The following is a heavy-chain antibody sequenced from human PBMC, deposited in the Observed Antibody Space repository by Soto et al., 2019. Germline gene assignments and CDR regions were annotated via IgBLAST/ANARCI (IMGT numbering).Heavy chain of an antibody. CDR3: ARDGSTRVRGVINYYYGMDV. D-gene: IGHD3-10*01. J-gene: IGHJ6*02. Sequence: QVQLVQSGAEVKKPGSSVKVSCKASGGTFSSYASSWLRQAPGQGLEWMGGIIPIFGTANYAQKFQGRVTITADESTSKAYMELSSLRSEDTAVYYGARDGSTRVRGVINYYYGMDVWGQGTTVTVSS. V-gene: IGHV1-69*01. CDR1: GGTFSSYA. CDR2: IIPIFGTA.